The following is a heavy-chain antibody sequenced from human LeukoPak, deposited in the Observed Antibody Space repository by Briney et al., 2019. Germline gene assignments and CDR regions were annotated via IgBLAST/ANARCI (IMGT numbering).Heavy chain of an antibody. CDR3: ASSIVVVPAAMGYYYYYMDV. J-gene: IGHJ6*03. CDR2: IIPIFGTA. D-gene: IGHD2-2*01. Sequence: SVKVSCKASGGTFSSYAISWVRQAPGQGLEWMGGIIPIFGTANYAQKFQGRVTITADEPTSTPYMELSSLRSEDTAVYYCASSIVVVPAAMGYYYYYMDVWGKGTTVTLSS. V-gene: IGHV1-69*01. CDR1: GGTFSSYA.